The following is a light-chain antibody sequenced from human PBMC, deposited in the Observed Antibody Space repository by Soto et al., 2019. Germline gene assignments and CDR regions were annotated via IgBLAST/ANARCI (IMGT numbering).Light chain of an antibody. CDR1: QTIMTY. Sequence: DIQMTQSPSSLSASVGDEVTITCRASQTIMTYLNWYQLKPGKPPRLLIYAASSLQSGVPSRFSGSGSGTDFTLTISSLEPEDFAVYYCQQRSYWPPITFGQGTRLEIK. V-gene: IGKV1-39*01. CDR2: AAS. J-gene: IGKJ5*01. CDR3: QQRSYWPPIT.